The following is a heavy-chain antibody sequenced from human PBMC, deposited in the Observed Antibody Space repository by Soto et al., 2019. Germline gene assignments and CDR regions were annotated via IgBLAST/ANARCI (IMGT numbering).Heavy chain of an antibody. J-gene: IGHJ3*02. V-gene: IGHV3-30-3*01. CDR2: ISYDGSNK. CDR1: GFTFSSYA. Sequence: GESLKISCSASGFTFSSYAMHLVLQAPGKGLEWVAVISYDGSNKYYADSVKGRFTISRDSSKNTLYLQMNSLRAEDTAVYYCAGDSSGYYYDATEGAFDIWGQGTMVTVSS. CDR3: AGDSSGYYYDATEGAFDI. D-gene: IGHD3-22*01.